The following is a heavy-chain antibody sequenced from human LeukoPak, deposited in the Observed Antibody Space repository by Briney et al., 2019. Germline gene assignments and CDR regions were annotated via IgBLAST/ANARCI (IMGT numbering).Heavy chain of an antibody. Sequence: PGGSLRLSCAASGFTFDDYAMHWVRQAPGKGLEWVSGISWNSGSIGYADSVKGRFTISRDNAKNSLYLQMDSLRAEDTAVYYCARDSSPYCGSDCYFDAFDIWGQGTMVTVSS. D-gene: IGHD2-21*01. J-gene: IGHJ3*02. CDR3: ARDSSPYCGSDCYFDAFDI. V-gene: IGHV3-9*01. CDR1: GFTFDDYA. CDR2: ISWNSGSI.